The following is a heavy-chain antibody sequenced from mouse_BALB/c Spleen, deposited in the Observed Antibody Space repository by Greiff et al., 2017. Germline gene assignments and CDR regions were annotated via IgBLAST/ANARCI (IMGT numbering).Heavy chain of an antibody. CDR2: ISSGGSYT. J-gene: IGHJ4*01. D-gene: IGHD1-1*01. Sequence: EVKVEESGGGLVKPGGSLKLSCAASGFTFSSYTMSWVRQTPEKRLEWVATISSGGSYTYYPDSVKGRFTISRDNAKNTLYLQMSSLKSEDTALYYCARSSSFYAMDYWGQGTSVTVSS. V-gene: IGHV5-6-4*01. CDR1: GFTFSSYT. CDR3: ARSSSFYAMDY.